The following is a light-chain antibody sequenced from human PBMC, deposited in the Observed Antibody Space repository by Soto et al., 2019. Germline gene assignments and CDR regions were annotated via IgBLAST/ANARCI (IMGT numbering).Light chain of an antibody. Sequence: ALTQPASVSGSPGQSITISCAGTSXDVGGYNYVSWYQQYPGKAPKVIISEVTNRPSGVPNRFSGSKSGNTASLTISGLQAEDEADYYCSSYTSVSTWLFGGGTKVTVL. CDR1: SXDVGGYNY. CDR3: SSYTSVSTWL. V-gene: IGLV2-14*01. J-gene: IGLJ2*01. CDR2: EVT.